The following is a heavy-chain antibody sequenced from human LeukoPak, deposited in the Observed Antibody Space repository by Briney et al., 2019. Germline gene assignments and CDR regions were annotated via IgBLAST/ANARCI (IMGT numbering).Heavy chain of an antibody. CDR3: ARGGDTSTWYRALDSWGQGTLVIVLSDY. D-gene: IGHD6-13*01. CDR1: GFNFSSHS. Sequence: GRSPTLSCAVSGFNFSSHSIHWVRQAPGKGLEWVLVFSRDRSNQYYADSMKGRFTISRDNSKNTLYLQMKSLSAEDTAIYYCARGGDTSTWYRALDSWGQGTLVIVLSDYWDQGTLVTVSS. J-gene: IGHJ4*02. CDR2: FSRDRSNQ. V-gene: IGHV3-30*04.